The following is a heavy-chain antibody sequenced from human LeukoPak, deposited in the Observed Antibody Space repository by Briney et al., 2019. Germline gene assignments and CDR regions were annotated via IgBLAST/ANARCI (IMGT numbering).Heavy chain of an antibody. CDR1: GFTFSSYA. CDR2: ISGSGGST. J-gene: IGHJ4*02. Sequence: GGSLRLSCAASGFTFSSYAMNWVRQAPGKGLEWVSAISGSGGSTYYADSVKGRFTISRDNSKNTLYLQMNSLRAEDTAVYYCAKGHSEYSSSPTQDYWGQGTLVTVSS. D-gene: IGHD6-6*01. V-gene: IGHV3-23*01. CDR3: AKGHSEYSSSPTQDY.